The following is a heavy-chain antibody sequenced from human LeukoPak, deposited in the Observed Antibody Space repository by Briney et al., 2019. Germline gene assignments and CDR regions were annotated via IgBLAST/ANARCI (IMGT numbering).Heavy chain of an antibody. CDR2: IIPIFGTA. J-gene: IGHJ4*02. V-gene: IGHV1-69*01. Sequence: GSSVKVSCKASGGTFSSYAISWVRQAPGQGLEWMGGIIPIFGTANYAQKFQGRVTITADEFTSTAYMELSSLRSEDTAVYYCARVPLAYCGGDCYLFDYWGQGTLVTVSS. CDR3: ARVPLAYCGGDCYLFDY. CDR1: GGTFSSYA. D-gene: IGHD2-21*02.